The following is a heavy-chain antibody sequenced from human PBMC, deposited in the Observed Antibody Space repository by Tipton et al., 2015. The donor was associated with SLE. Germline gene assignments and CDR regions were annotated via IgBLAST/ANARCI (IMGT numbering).Heavy chain of an antibody. CDR1: GFTFSNYW. CDR2: IKEDGSEK. J-gene: IGHJ4*02. Sequence: SLRLSCAASGFTFSNYWMSWVRQAPGKELEWVANIKEDGSEKNYVDSVKGRFTVSRDNAKNSVYLQMISVRADDTAVYYCARSGSDFDYWGQGTLVTVSS. D-gene: IGHD3-10*01. V-gene: IGHV3-7*04. CDR3: ARSGSDFDY.